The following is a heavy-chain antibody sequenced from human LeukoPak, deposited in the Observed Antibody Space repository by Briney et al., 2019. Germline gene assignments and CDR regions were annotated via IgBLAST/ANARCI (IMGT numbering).Heavy chain of an antibody. Sequence: TSETLSLTCTVSGDSISTYYWSWIRQPPGKGLEWIGYIYYSGSTNYNPSLKSRVTISVDTSKNQFSLKLSSVTAADTAVYYCARGELRYFDWLSLGPFDYWGQGTLVTVSS. CDR2: IYYSGST. V-gene: IGHV4-59*01. CDR1: GDSISTYY. J-gene: IGHJ4*02. CDR3: ARGELRYFDWLSLGPFDY. D-gene: IGHD3-9*01.